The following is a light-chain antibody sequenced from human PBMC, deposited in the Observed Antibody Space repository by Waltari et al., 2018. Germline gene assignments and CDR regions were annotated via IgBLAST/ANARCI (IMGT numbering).Light chain of an antibody. V-gene: IGLV2-23*01. Sequence: QSVLTQPASVSGSPGQSITISCTGTSSDVGSYNLVSWYQQHPGKAPKLMIHEDTRRPSGVSNRFAASKSGNTASLTISGLQAEDEADYYCSSYAGSRNLVFGGGTKLTVL. J-gene: IGLJ3*02. CDR1: SSDVGSYNL. CDR3: SSYAGSRNLV. CDR2: EDT.